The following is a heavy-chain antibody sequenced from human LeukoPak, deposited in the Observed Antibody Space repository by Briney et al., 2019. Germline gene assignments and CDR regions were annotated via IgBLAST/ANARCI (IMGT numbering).Heavy chain of an antibody. V-gene: IGHV1-18*01. CDR1: GYTFTSYG. Sequence: ASVKVSCKASGYTFTSYGISWVRQAPGQGLKWMGWISAYNGNTNYAQKLQGRVTMTTDTSTSTAYMELRSLRSNDTAVYYCARAYYGDYPDDAFDIWGQGTMVTVSS. CDR2: ISAYNGNT. J-gene: IGHJ3*02. D-gene: IGHD4-17*01. CDR3: ARAYYGDYPDDAFDI.